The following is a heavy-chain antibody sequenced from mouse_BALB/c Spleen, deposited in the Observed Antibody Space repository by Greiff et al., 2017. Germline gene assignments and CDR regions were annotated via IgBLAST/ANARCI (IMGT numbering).Heavy chain of an antibody. D-gene: IGHD1-3*01. V-gene: IGHV5-9-3*01. Sequence: EVQRVESGGGLVKPGGSLKLSCAASGFTFSSYAMSCLRQTPEERLVWVATISSGGSYTYYPDSVKGRFTISRENAKNTLYLQMSSLRSEDTAMYYSAKRSFNSIDYWGQGTTLTVSS. CDR1: GFTFSSYA. CDR2: ISSGGSYT. J-gene: IGHJ2*01. CDR3: AKRSFNSIDY.